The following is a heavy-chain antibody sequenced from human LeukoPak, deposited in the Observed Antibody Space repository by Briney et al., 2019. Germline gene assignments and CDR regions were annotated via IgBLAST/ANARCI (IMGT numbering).Heavy chain of an antibody. D-gene: IGHD3-10*01. J-gene: IGHJ4*02. V-gene: IGHV4-39*07. Sequence: ASETLSLTCTVSNASISSNTYYRAWIRQPPGKGLEYIGSINYRGSTYYNPSLKSHVTLSVDTSKNQFSLKLNSVTAADTAVYYCARAYYYGSGSSGWEVNYFDYWGQGTLVTVSS. CDR2: INYRGST. CDR1: NASISSNTYY. CDR3: ARAYYYGSGSSGWEVNYFDY.